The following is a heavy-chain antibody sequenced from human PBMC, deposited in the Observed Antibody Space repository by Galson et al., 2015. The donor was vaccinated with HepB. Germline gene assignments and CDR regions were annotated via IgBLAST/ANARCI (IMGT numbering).Heavy chain of an antibody. Sequence: PALVKPTQTLTLTCTFSGFSLSTSGVAVGWIRQPPGKALEWLALIFWDDDQRYSPSLKTRLTVTKDTSKKQVVLTMTNMDPVDTATYYCAHRRSGSYFSLSFDYWGQGTLVSVSS. CDR2: IFWDDDQ. V-gene: IGHV2-5*02. CDR1: GFSLSTSGVA. CDR3: AHRRSGSYFSLSFDY. D-gene: IGHD1-26*01. J-gene: IGHJ4*02.